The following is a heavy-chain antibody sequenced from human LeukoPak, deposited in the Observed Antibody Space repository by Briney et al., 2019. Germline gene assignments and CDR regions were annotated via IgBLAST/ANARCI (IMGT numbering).Heavy chain of an antibody. CDR3: AKGDKMAAGGTEYFDN. J-gene: IGHJ4*02. CDR2: ISGSGGST. V-gene: IGHV3-23*01. CDR1: GFAFSTYA. Sequence: GGSLRLSCAASGFAFSTYAMSWVRQAPGKGLEWVSAISGSGGSTYYADSAKGRFTISRDNSKNTLYLQMNRLRAEDTAVYYCAKGDKMAAGGTEYFDNWGQGTLVTVSS. D-gene: IGHD6-13*01.